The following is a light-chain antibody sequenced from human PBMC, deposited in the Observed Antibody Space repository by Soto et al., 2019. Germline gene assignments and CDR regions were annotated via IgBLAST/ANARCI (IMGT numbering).Light chain of an antibody. J-gene: IGKJ1*01. Sequence: QLTQSPSSLSASVGDRVIITCRASQSVSRSLNWYHQKAGQAPKLLIYAASTLHSGVPSRFSGSGSGTEFTLTISSLQPEDFATYYCQQNAITPPWTFGQGTKVDVK. CDR1: QSVSRS. CDR3: QQNAITPPWT. V-gene: IGKV1-39*01. CDR2: AAS.